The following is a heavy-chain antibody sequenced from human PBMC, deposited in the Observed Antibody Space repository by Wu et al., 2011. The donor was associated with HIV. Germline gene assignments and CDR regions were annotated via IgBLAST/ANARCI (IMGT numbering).Heavy chain of an antibody. CDR2: ISGYKGDT. CDR3: AREIKPYGIDY. Sequence: QVQLVQSGAEVKRPGSSVKVSCKASGGTFSSFAISWVRQAPGQGLEYMGWISGYKGDTNYAQTLQGRVSMTTDTSTSTAYLELRSLRSDDTAIYYCAREIKPYGIDYWGQGTLVTVSS. CDR1: GGTFSSFA. D-gene: IGHD4-17*01. J-gene: IGHJ4*02. V-gene: IGHV1-18*01.